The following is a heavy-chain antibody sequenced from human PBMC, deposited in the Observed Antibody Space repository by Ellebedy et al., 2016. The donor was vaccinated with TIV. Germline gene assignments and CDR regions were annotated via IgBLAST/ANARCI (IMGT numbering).Heavy chain of an antibody. CDR3: ARDRPLLRVAANDY. CDR1: GYSFTTYG. CDR2: ISGQNGNT. V-gene: IGHV1-18*01. Sequence: ASVKVSXXASGYSFTTYGIIWVRQAPGQGLEWMGWISGQNGNTKYAQKFQGRVTMTTDTSTSTAYMELRSLRSDDTAVYYCARDRPLLRVAANDYWGQGTLVTVSS. D-gene: IGHD6-13*01. J-gene: IGHJ4*02.